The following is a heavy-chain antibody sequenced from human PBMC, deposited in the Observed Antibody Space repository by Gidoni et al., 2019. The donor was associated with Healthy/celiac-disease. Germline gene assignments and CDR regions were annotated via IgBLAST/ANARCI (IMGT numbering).Heavy chain of an antibody. V-gene: IGHV4-61*02. J-gene: IGHJ2*01. CDR2: IYTSGST. CDR3: ARSYYDDSSGCPGDL. D-gene: IGHD3-22*01. CDR1: GGSISSGSYY. Sequence: QVQLQESGPGLVKPSQTLSLTCTVSGGSISSGSYYWSWIRQPAGKGLEWIGRIYTSGSTNYNPSLKSRVTISVDTSKNQFSLKLSSVTAADTAVYYWARSYYDDSSGCPGDLWGRGTLVTVSS.